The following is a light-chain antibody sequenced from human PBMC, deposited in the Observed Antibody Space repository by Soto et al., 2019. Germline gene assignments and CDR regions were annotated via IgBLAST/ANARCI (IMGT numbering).Light chain of an antibody. J-gene: IGKJ2*01. CDR1: QDISNY. V-gene: IGKV1-33*01. CDR3: QHYDNLLLYT. CDR2: EAS. Sequence: DIQMTQSPSSLSASVGDRVTITCQASQDISNYLNWYQQTPGKAPKLLIYEASELQTGVPSRFSGGGSGTNFTLTISSLQSEDFASYFCQHYDNLLLYTFGQGTKVDIK.